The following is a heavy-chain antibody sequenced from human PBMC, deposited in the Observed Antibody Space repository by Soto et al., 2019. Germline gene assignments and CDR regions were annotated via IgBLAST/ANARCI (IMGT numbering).Heavy chain of an antibody. D-gene: IGHD6-19*01. CDR1: GFSLSNARMG. CDR2: IFSNDEK. Sequence: QVTLKESGPVLVKPTETLTLTCTVSGFSLSNARMGVSWIRQPPGKALEWLAHIFSNDEKSYSTSLNSRLTISKDTSKSLVVLTMTNTDPVDTATYYCARIIAVDLFDYWGQGTLVTVSS. J-gene: IGHJ4*02. CDR3: ARIIAVDLFDY. V-gene: IGHV2-26*01.